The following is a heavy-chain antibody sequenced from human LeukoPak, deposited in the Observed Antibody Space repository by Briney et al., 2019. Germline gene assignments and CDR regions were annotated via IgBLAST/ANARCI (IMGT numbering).Heavy chain of an antibody. Sequence: GASVKVSCKASGYTFTSYYMHWVRQAPGQGLEWMGIINPSGGSTNYAQKLQGRVTMTTDTSTSTAYMELRSLRSDDTAVYYCARVWRDGSGSYHYWGQGTLVTVSS. CDR2: INPSGGST. CDR1: GYTFTSYY. J-gene: IGHJ4*02. CDR3: ARVWRDGSGSYHY. D-gene: IGHD3-10*01. V-gene: IGHV1-46*01.